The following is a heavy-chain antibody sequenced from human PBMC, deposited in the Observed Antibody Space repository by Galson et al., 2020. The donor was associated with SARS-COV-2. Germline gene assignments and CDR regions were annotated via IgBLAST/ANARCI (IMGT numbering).Heavy chain of an antibody. D-gene: IGHD3-10*02. CDR1: GFTFSRYD. CDR2: TSATT. CDR3: AKAFVRGIGYMDV. J-gene: IGHJ6*03. V-gene: IGHV3-23*01. Sequence: GESLKISCVASGFTFSRYDMHWLRQAPGQGLDWVATTSATTYSADSVRRRFIISRDDSKNTLYPQMNGLSADDAAVYYCAKAFVRGIGYMDVWGPWTTVTVSS.